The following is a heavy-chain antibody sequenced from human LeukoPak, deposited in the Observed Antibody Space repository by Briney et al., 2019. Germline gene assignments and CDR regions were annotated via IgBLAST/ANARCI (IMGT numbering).Heavy chain of an antibody. CDR1: GFTFSSYS. CDR2: ISSSSSYI. Sequence: GGSLRLSCAASGFTFSSYSMIWVRQAPGKGLEWVSSISSSSSYIYYADSVKGRFTISRDNAKNSLYLQMNSLRAEDTAVYYCARGEMATFDYWGQGTLVTVSS. V-gene: IGHV3-21*01. J-gene: IGHJ4*02. CDR3: ARGEMATFDY. D-gene: IGHD5-24*01.